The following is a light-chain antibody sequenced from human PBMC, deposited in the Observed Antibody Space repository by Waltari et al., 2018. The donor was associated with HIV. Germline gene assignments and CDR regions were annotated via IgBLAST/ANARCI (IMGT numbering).Light chain of an antibody. CDR2: EVN. Sequence: QSALTQPPSASGSPGQSVTISCTGTSSDVGGSKYVSWYQQHPGKAPKLMIYEVNKRPSGVPDRVSGSKSANTVSLTVSGLQADDEADYYCNSYAGSNNWVFGGGTKLTVL. CDR3: NSYAGSNNWV. CDR1: SSDVGGSKY. V-gene: IGLV2-8*01. J-gene: IGLJ3*02.